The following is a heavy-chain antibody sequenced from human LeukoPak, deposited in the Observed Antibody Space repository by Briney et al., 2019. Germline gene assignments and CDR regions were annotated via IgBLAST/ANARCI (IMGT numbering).Heavy chain of an antibody. Sequence: SETLSLTCTVSGGSISSSTSGWGWYWGWIRQPPGKGLEWIGSIYYSGSTYYNPSLKSRVTISVDTSKNQFSLKLSSVTAADTAVYYCARGKYYDSSGYSEWGQGTLVTVSS. J-gene: IGHJ4*02. CDR2: IYYSGST. CDR3: ARGKYYDSSGYSE. CDR1: GGSISSSTSGWGWY. V-gene: IGHV4-39*07. D-gene: IGHD3-22*01.